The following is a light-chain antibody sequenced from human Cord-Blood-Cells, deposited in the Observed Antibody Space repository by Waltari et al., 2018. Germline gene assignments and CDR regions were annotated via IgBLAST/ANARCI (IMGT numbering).Light chain of an antibody. Sequence: QSVLTQPPSVSGAPGQSVPISCTRRSSNTRAGSDFHSYQQLPGTAPKLLIYGNSNRPSGVPDRFSGSKSGTSASLAITGLQAEDEADYYCQSYDSSLSGYVVFGGGTKLTVL. CDR3: QSYDSSLSGYVV. CDR1: SSNTRAGSD. V-gene: IGLV1-40*01. CDR2: GNS. J-gene: IGLJ2*01.